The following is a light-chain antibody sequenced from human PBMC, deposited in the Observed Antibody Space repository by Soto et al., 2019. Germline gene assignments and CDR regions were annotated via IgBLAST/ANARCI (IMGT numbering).Light chain of an antibody. CDR1: NSNIGSNA. J-gene: IGLJ1*01. Sequence: QSVLTQSPSVSGAPRQSVNISCSGNNSNIGSNAVHWYQQLPGKAPKLVIYEVTGRPSGTSDRFSGSKSGNTASLTISGLQPEDEADYYCISCTSVNTRCVFGSGTKLTVL. CDR3: ISCTSVNTRCV. CDR2: EVT. V-gene: IGLV1-36*01.